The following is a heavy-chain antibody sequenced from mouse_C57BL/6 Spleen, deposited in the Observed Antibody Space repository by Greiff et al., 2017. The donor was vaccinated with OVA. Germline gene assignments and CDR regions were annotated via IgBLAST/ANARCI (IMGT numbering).Heavy chain of an antibody. D-gene: IGHD4-1*01. CDR3: ARGAWDGGYFDY. CDR2: IWSGGST. J-gene: IGHJ2*01. V-gene: IGHV2-2*01. CDR1: GFSLTSYG. Sequence: VHLVESGPGLVQPSQSLSITCTVSGFSLTSYGVHWVRQSPGKGLEWLGVIWSGGSTDYNAAFISRLSISKDNSKSQVFFKMNSLQADDTAIYYCARGAWDGGYFDYWGQGTTLTVSS.